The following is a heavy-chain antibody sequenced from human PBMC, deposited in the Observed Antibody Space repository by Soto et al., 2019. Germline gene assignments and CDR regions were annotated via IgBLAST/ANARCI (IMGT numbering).Heavy chain of an antibody. J-gene: IGHJ6*02. Sequence: GGSLRLSCAASGFTFSNAWMSWVRQAPGKGLEWVGRIKSKTDGGTTDYAAPVKGRFTISRDDSKNTLYLQMNSLKTEDTAVYYCTTDLDDYVWGSYRYYGMDVWGQGTTVTVSS. V-gene: IGHV3-15*01. D-gene: IGHD3-16*02. CDR3: TTDLDDYVWGSYRYYGMDV. CDR2: IKSKTDGGTT. CDR1: GFTFSNAW.